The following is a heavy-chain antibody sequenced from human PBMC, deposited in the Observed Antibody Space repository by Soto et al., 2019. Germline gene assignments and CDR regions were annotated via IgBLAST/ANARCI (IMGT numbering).Heavy chain of an antibody. D-gene: IGHD6-13*01. CDR2: IYFNGSA. J-gene: IGHJ3*02. CDR3: AREGAGFSAWYRTYAFQI. Sequence: PSETLSLTCTLSGDSVNPRSYYWTWIRQSPRELPEWIGYIYFNGSADYKPSLKSRFTISMDTSKNQFSLKLNSVTTADSAVYYCAREGAGFSAWYRTYAFQIWGKVTMFTV. CDR1: GDSVNPRSYY. V-gene: IGHV4-61*01.